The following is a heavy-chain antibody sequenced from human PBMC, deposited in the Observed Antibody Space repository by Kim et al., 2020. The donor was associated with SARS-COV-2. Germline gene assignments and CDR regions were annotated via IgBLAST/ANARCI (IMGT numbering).Heavy chain of an antibody. CDR2: ISSSYTYT. V-gene: IGHV3-21*01. CDR3: ARVGNCVGPAYYYYGRDV. D-gene: IGHD2-21*02. J-gene: IGHJ6*01. Sequence: GGSLRLSCAASGFTFSSYSMNWVRQAPGKGLEWVSSISSSYTYTNYADSVKGRFTISRDNAKNSLYLQMNSLRAEDTAVYYCARVGNCVGPAYYYYGRDV. CDR1: GFTFSSYS.